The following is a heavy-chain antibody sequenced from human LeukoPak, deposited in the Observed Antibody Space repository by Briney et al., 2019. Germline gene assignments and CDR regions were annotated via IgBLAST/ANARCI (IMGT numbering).Heavy chain of an antibody. D-gene: IGHD2-15*01. CDR3: ARYSDRGECYPSY. CDR1: GFSVSSSY. CDR2: VYSGGKT. Sequence: SGGSLSLSCAATGFSVSSSYMSWVRQAPGKGLEWVSVVYSGGKTYYADSVKGRFSISRDNSKNMVYLQMNSLRAEDTAVYYCARYSDRGECYPSYWGQGTRVTVSS. J-gene: IGHJ4*02. V-gene: IGHV3-66*01.